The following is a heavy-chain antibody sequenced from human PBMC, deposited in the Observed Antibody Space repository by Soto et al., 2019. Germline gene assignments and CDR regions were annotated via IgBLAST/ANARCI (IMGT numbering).Heavy chain of an antibody. CDR3: ARDRTKGVREYFQH. D-gene: IGHD1-1*01. J-gene: IGHJ1*01. V-gene: IGHV3-11*01. Sequence: NPGGSLRLSGAASGFTFSDYYISWIRQAPWKGLEWVSYISSSGSTIYYADSVKGRFTISRDNAKNSLYLQMNSLRAEDTAVYYCARDRTKGVREYFQHWGQLTLVSVCS. CDR2: ISSSGSTI. CDR1: GFTFSDYY.